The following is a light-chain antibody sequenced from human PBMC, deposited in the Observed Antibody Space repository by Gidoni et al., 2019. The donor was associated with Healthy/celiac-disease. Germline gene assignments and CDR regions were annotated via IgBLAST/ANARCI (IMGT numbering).Light chain of an antibody. Sequence: SYELTQPLSVSVALGQTARITCGGNNIGSKNLHWYQQKPGQATVLVIYRDSNRPSGIPERFSGSNSGNTATLTISRAQAGDEADYYCQVWDSSTVVFGGGTKLTVL. CDR2: RDS. J-gene: IGLJ2*01. CDR1: NIGSKN. CDR3: QVWDSSTVV. V-gene: IGLV3-9*01.